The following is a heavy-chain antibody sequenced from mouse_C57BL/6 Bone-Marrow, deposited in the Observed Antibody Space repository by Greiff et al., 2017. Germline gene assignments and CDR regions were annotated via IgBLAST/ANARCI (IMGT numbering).Heavy chain of an antibody. V-gene: IGHV1-55*01. D-gene: IGHD1-1*01. J-gene: IGHJ1*03. CDR1: GYTFTSYW. CDR2: IYPGSGST. Sequence: QVQLKQPGAELVKPGASVKMSCKASGYTFTSYWITWVKQRPGQGLEWIGDIYPGSGSTNYNEKFKSKATLTVDTSSSTAYMQLSSLTSEDSAVYYCARGDYYGSIWYFDVWGTGTTVTVSS. CDR3: ARGDYYGSIWYFDV.